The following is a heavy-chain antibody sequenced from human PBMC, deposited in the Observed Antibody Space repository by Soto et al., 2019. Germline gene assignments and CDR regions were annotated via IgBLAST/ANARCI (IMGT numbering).Heavy chain of an antibody. V-gene: IGHV6-1*01. CDR1: GDSVSSNSAA. D-gene: IGHD6-19*01. Sequence: KQSPTLSLTCAISGDSVSSNSAAWNWIRQSPSRGLEWLGRTYYRSKWYNDYAVSVKSRITINPDTSKNQFSLQLNSVTPEDTAVYYCARDAAPNSSGWGTLAFDIWGQGTMVTVSS. CDR3: ARDAAPNSSGWGTLAFDI. CDR2: TYYRSKWYN. J-gene: IGHJ3*02.